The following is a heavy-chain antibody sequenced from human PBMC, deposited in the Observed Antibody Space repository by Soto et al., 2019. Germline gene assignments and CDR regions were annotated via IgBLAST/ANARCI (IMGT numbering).Heavy chain of an antibody. J-gene: IGHJ5*02. CDR3: ASIAVAEGFDP. V-gene: IGHV3-53*02. CDR2: INADGSS. Sequence: EVQLVETGGDLIQPGGSLRLSCAASGFSVSINYMSWVRQAPGKGLECVSIINADGSSYYADSVKGRFTISRDNSKNTVDLQMNSLRAEDTAVYYCASIAVAEGFDPWGQGTLVTVSS. D-gene: IGHD6-19*01. CDR1: GFSVSINY.